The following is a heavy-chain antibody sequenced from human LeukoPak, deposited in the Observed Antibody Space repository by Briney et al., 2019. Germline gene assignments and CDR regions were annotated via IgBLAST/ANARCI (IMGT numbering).Heavy chain of an antibody. J-gene: IGHJ6*03. CDR1: GGSIVGYY. CDR3: ARSPGYPYYYYYMDV. D-gene: IGHD5-18*01. V-gene: IGHV4-59*01. CDR2: IYYGGNT. Sequence: SETLSLTCAVSGGSIVGYYWSWIRQLPGKGLEWIGYIYYGGNTNYNPSLKSRVTISVDTSKNQFSLKLSSVTAADTAVYYCARSPGYPYYYYYMDVWGKGTTVTVSS.